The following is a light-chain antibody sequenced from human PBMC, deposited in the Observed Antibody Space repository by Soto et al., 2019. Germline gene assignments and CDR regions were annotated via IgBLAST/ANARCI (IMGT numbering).Light chain of an antibody. J-gene: IGKJ1*01. V-gene: IGKV1-5*01. CDR1: QSVDNW. CDR2: DAF. Sequence: DIQMTQSPPTLSASVGDRVTITCRASQSVDNWLAWYQQKPGKAPELLIYDAFSLKSGVSSRFSGSGSGTEFTLTITSLQPDDFATYYCQQYNSYPWTFGQGTKVDIK. CDR3: QQYNSYPWT.